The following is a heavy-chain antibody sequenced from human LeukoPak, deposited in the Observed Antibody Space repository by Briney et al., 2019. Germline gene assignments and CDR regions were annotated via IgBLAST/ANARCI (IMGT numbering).Heavy chain of an antibody. D-gene: IGHD2-15*01. J-gene: IGHJ4*02. CDR3: AREALGYCNGGSCPFYFDF. CDR2: FCSSGTT. Sequence: PSETLSLTCTVSGGSIRSFCWTWLRQTSGKGLDWIGHFCSSGTTTYNPSLKSRVTMSLDASKNEFSLKLRSVTAADTAMYYCAREALGYCNGGSCPFYFDFWGQGTLVTVSS. CDR1: GGSIRSFC. V-gene: IGHV4-59*01.